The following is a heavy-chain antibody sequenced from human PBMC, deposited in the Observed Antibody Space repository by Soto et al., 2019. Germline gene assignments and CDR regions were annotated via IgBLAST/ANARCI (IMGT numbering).Heavy chain of an antibody. CDR3: ARGSYGDYDY. Sequence: QVQLVQSGGEVKKPGASLMVSCKASGYTFTNYGISWVRQAPGQGLQWMGWINTYNGDTHYAHNSQGRVIMTTDTSTTTAYMELRSLRSDDTAMYFCARGSYGDYDYWGQGTLVTVSS. CDR2: INTYNGDT. D-gene: IGHD4-17*01. J-gene: IGHJ4*02. V-gene: IGHV1-18*01. CDR1: GYTFTNYG.